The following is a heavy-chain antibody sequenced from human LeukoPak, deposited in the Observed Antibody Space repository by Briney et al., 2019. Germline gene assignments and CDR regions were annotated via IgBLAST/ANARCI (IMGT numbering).Heavy chain of an antibody. Sequence: GGSLRLSCAASGFTFSSCALSWGGPALWHGLEWVSAISGSGGSTYYADSVKGRFTISRDNSKNTLYLQMNSLRAEDTAVYYCAKAVDSGYDWGQGTLVTVSS. CDR2: ISGSGGST. CDR3: AKAVDSGYD. CDR1: GFTFSSCA. D-gene: IGHD5-12*01. J-gene: IGHJ4*02. V-gene: IGHV3-23*01.